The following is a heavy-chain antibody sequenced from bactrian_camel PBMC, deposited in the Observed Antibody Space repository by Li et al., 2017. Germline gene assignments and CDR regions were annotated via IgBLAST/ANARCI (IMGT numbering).Heavy chain of an antibody. D-gene: IGHD5*01. V-gene: IGHV3-2*01. J-gene: IGHJ4*01. CDR1: GFTFSSYY. Sequence: HVQLVESGGGLVQPGGSLRLSCAASGFTFSSYYMSWVRLLPGKGLEWVGSVDREGDSSSYHDSVKGRFTISKDLSKNTVYLQMNTLKSEDTAMYYCSLGWMVTLRRGSGQGTQVTVS. CDR2: VDREGDSS.